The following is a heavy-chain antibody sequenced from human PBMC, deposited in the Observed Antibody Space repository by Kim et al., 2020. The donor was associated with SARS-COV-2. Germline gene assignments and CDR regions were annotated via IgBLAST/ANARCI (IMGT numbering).Heavy chain of an antibody. CDR3: ATPGVVVVVAATPNWFDP. V-gene: IGHV3-23*01. D-gene: IGHD2-15*01. CDR1: GFTFSSYA. J-gene: IGHJ5*02. CDR2: ISGSGGST. Sequence: GGSLRLSCAASGFTFSSYAMSWVRQAPGKGLEWVSAISGSGGSTYYADSVKGRFTISRDNSKNTLYLQMNSLRAEDTAVYYCATPGVVVVVAATPNWFDPWGQGTLVTVSS.